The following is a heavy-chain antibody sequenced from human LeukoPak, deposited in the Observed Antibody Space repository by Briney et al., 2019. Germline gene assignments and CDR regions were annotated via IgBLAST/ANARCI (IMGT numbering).Heavy chain of an antibody. CDR3: ASPISGYALYYGMDV. Sequence: GGSLRLSCAASGFTFSSYEMNWVRQAPGKGLEWVSYISSSGSTIYYADSAKGRFTISRDNAKNSLYLQMNSLRAEDTAVYYCASPISGYALYYGMDVWGKGTTVTVSS. CDR1: GFTFSSYE. J-gene: IGHJ6*04. CDR2: ISSSGSTI. V-gene: IGHV3-48*03. D-gene: IGHD5-12*01.